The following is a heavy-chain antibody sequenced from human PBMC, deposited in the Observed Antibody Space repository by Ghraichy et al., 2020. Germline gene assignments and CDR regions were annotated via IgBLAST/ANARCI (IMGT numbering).Heavy chain of an antibody. CDR1: GFTFSTYT. D-gene: IGHD2-15*01. CDR3: AKAWGYCSGGICPEYNWFDP. CDR2: ISGSGGTT. J-gene: IGHJ5*02. Sequence: GGSLRLSCAASGFTFSTYTMSWVRQAPGKGLEWVSRISGSGGTTYYADSVKGRFTISRDNSKNTLHLQMNSLRAEDTAVYYCAKAWGYCSGGICPEYNWFDPWGQGTLVTVSS. V-gene: IGHV3-23*01.